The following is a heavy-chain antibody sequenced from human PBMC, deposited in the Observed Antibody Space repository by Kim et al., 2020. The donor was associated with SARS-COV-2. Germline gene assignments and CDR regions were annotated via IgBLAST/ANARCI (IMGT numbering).Heavy chain of an antibody. CDR3: ARPRSRSYFHDFDY. V-gene: IGHV3-30*03. J-gene: IGHJ4*02. D-gene: IGHD1-26*01. Sequence: ADSVKGRFTITRDNAKNTLYLQMNILRAEDTAVYYCARPRSRSYFHDFDYWGQGTLVTVSS.